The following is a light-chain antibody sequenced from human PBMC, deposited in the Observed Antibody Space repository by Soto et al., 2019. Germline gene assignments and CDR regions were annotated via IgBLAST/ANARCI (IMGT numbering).Light chain of an antibody. CDR3: QQYNNWPRT. J-gene: IGKJ1*01. Sequence: EIVMTQSPATLSVSPGERATLSCRASQSVSSILAWYQQKPSQAPRLLIYGASTRATGIPARFSGSGSGTEFTLTISSLQSEDFAVYYCQQYNNWPRTFGQGTKVEIK. V-gene: IGKV3-15*01. CDR2: GAS. CDR1: QSVSSI.